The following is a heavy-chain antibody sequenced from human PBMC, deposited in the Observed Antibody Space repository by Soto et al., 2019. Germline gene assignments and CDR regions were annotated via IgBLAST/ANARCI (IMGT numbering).Heavy chain of an antibody. CDR2: ISTSGGST. D-gene: IGHD1-7*01. CDR3: AKRRGNSRGVFDY. V-gene: IGHV3-23*01. CDR1: GFTFSSYA. Sequence: ESGGGLVQPGGSLRLSCAASGFTFSSYAMSWVRQAPGKGLEWVSAISTSGGSTYYADSVKGRFTISRDNSKDTLYLQMNSLRAEDTAVYYCAKRRGNSRGVFDYWGQGTLVTVSS. J-gene: IGHJ4*02.